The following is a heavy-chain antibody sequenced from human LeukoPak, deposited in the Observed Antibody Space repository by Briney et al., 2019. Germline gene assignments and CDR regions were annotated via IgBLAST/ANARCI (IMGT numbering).Heavy chain of an antibody. CDR1: GFTFSSYA. D-gene: IGHD2-15*01. Sequence: PGGPLRLSCAASGFTFSSYAMSWVRQAPGKGLEWVSAISGSGGSTYYADSVKGRFTISRDNSKNTLYLQMNSLRAEDTAVYYCAKDFFNCSGGSCYWYYFDYWGQGTLVTVSS. J-gene: IGHJ4*02. V-gene: IGHV3-23*01. CDR2: ISGSGGST. CDR3: AKDFFNCSGGSCYWYYFDY.